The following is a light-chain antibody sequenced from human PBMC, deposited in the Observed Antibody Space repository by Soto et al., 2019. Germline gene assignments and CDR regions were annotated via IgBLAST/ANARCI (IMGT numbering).Light chain of an antibody. V-gene: IGKV1-12*01. J-gene: IGKJ2*01. Sequence: DIQMTQSPLSVSASVGDRVTISCRASQGISTWLAWYQQKPGKAPKLLIYAASSLQTGVPSRFSGSGSGTDFTLTISSLQPEDTATYFCQQSYSAQYTFGQGTKLEIK. CDR1: QGISTW. CDR2: AAS. CDR3: QQSYSAQYT.